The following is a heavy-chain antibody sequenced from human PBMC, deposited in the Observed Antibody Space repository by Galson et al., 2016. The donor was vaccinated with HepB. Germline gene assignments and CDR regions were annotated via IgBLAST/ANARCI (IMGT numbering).Heavy chain of an antibody. Sequence: SLRLSCAASGFSFSSYAMSWVRQAPGKGLEWVSGITSGGTTYYADSVKGRFTISRDNSKNILCLQMKSLRDEDTAVYYCAKRPYSYGWHYGMDVWGQGTTVTVSS. CDR2: ITSGGTT. V-gene: IGHV3-23*01. CDR1: GFSFSSYA. J-gene: IGHJ6*02. CDR3: AKRPYSYGWHYGMDV. D-gene: IGHD5-18*01.